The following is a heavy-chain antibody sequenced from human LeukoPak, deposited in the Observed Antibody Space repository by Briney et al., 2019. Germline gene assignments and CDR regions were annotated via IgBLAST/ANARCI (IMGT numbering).Heavy chain of an antibody. V-gene: IGHV4-4*07. Sequence: SETLSLTCTVSVGSISSYYWSWIRQPAGKGLEWIGRIYTSGSTNYNPSLKSRVTMSVDTSKNQFSLKLSSVTAADTAVYYCARGTYYYGSGTIYYYYMDVWGKGTTVTVSS. D-gene: IGHD3-10*01. CDR1: VGSISSYY. CDR2: IYTSGST. CDR3: ARGTYYYGSGTIYYYYMDV. J-gene: IGHJ6*03.